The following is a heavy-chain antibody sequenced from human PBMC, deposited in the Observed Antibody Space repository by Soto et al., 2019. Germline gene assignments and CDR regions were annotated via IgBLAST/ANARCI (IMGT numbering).Heavy chain of an antibody. J-gene: IGHJ4*02. CDR2: IYYSGST. CDR3: VRATTVAFDY. V-gene: IGHV4-39*01. D-gene: IGHD6-19*01. Sequence: PSETLSLTCTVSGGSISSSSYYWGWIRQPPGKGLEWIGSIYYSGSTYYNPSLKGRFTISRDNAKNMLYLHMNSLRVEDTAVYYCVRATTVAFDYWGQGTLVTVSS. CDR1: GGSISSSSYY.